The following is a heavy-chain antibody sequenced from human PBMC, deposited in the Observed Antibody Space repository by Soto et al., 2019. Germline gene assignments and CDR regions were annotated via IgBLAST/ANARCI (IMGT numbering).Heavy chain of an antibody. CDR2: ITSSSSTI. Sequence: GGSLRLSCAASGFIFSDYYMSWIRQAPGKGLEWVSYITSSSSTIYYADSVKGRFTNSRDNAKNSLSLQMNSLRAEDTAVYYCARVKPHHPPWAYYYYMDVWGKGTTVTVSS. CDR1: GFIFSDYY. CDR3: ARVKPHHPPWAYYYYMDV. D-gene: IGHD3-16*01. J-gene: IGHJ6*03. V-gene: IGHV3-11*01.